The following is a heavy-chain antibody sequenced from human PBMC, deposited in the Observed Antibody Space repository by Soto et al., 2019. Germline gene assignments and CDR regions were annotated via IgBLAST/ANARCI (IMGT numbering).Heavy chain of an antibody. CDR3: ARDLAAPLANAGLKYYYDSSGYYLGAFDI. CDR2: IIPIFGTA. Sequence: VASVKVSCKASGGTFSSYAISWVRQAPGQGLEWMGGIIPIFGTANYAQKFQGRVTITADESTSTAYMELSSLRSEDAAVYYCARDLAAPLANAGLKYYYDSSGYYLGAFDIWGQGTMVTVSS. J-gene: IGHJ3*02. CDR1: GGTFSSYA. V-gene: IGHV1-69*13. D-gene: IGHD3-22*01.